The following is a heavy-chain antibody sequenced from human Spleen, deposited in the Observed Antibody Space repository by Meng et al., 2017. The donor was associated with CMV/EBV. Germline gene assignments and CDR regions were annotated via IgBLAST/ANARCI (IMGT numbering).Heavy chain of an antibody. CDR2: INPNNGAT. D-gene: IGHD2-2*01. CDR1: GYPFNAFY. V-gene: IGHV1-2*02. Sequence: ASVKVSCKASGYPFNAFYMHWVRQAPGQGLEWMGRINPNNGATNYAQKFQGRVTMTRDTSIRTAYMELRSLRSDDTAVYYCARDRADIVVVPAASGYWGQGTLVTVSS. J-gene: IGHJ4*02. CDR3: ARDRADIVVVPAASGY.